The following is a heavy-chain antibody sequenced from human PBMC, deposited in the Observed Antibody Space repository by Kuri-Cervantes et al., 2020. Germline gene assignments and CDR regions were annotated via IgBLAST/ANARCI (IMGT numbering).Heavy chain of an antibody. V-gene: IGHV1-18*01. Sequence: ASVKVSCKASGYTFTSYGISWVRQAPGQGLEWMGWISAYNGNTNYAQKLQGRVTMTTDTSTSTAYMELRSLRSDDTAVYYCARGAGKTKKQWLVSVVNNWFDPWGQGTLVTVSS. CDR3: ARGAGKTKKQWLVSVVNNWFDP. D-gene: IGHD6-19*01. J-gene: IGHJ5*02. CDR1: GYTFTSYG. CDR2: ISAYNGNT.